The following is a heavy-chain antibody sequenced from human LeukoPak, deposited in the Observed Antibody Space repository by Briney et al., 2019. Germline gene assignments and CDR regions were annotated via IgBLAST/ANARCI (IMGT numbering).Heavy chain of an antibody. Sequence: ASVKVSCKASGYTFTGYYMHWVRQAPGQGLEWMGWINPNSGGTNYAQKFQGRVTMTRDTSISTAYMELSRLRSDDTAVYYCARVSKATVGSYYYYMDVWGKGTTVTVSS. J-gene: IGHJ6*03. CDR2: INPNSGGT. V-gene: IGHV1-2*02. CDR3: ARVSKATVGSYYYYMDV. CDR1: GYTFTGYY. D-gene: IGHD4-17*01.